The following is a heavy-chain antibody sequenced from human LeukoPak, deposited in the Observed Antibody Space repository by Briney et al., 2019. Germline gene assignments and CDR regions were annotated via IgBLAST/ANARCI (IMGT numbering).Heavy chain of an antibody. CDR2: ISSSGSTI. CDR3: AVATIKDYFDY. CDR1: GFTFSSYE. J-gene: IGHJ4*02. D-gene: IGHD5-24*01. V-gene: IGHV3-48*03. Sequence: GGSLRLSCAASGFTFSSYEVNWVGQAPGKGLEGVSYISSSGSTIYYADSVKGRFTISRDNAKNSLYLQMNSLRAEDTAVYYCAVATIKDYFDYWGQGTLVTVSS.